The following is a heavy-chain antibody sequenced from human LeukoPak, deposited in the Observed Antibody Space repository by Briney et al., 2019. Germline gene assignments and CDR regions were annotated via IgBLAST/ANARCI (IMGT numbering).Heavy chain of an antibody. CDR2: IKKDGSEK. D-gene: IGHD3-10*01. CDR3: AKAAEMVLFDY. Sequence: GGSLRLSCAASGFTFSRYWMSWVRQAPGKGLEWVANIKKDGSEKYYVDSVKGRFTISRGNSKNTLYLQMNSLRAEDTAVYYCAKAAEMVLFDYWGQGTLVTVSS. J-gene: IGHJ4*02. CDR1: GFTFSRYW. V-gene: IGHV3-7*01.